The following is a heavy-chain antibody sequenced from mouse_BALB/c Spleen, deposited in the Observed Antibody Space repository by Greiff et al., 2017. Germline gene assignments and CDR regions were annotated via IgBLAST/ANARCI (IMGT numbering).Heavy chain of an antibody. CDR2: ISSGSSTI. CDR3: ARLANYDYDAMDY. D-gene: IGHD1-1*02. J-gene: IGHJ4*01. V-gene: IGHV5-17*02. CDR1: GFTFSSFG. Sequence: DVMLVESGGGLVQPGGSRKLSCAASGFTFSSFGMHWVRQAPEKGLEWVAYISSGSSTIYYADTVKGRFTISRDNPKNTLFLQMTSLRSEDTAMYYCARLANYDYDAMDYWGQGTSVTVSS.